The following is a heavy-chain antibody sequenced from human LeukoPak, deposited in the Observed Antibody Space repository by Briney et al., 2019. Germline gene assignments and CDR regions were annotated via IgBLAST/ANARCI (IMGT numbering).Heavy chain of an antibody. V-gene: IGHV4-61*08. CDR3: ARSPLFEWYYFDY. CDR1: GGSISSGGYY. CDR2: IYYSGST. J-gene: IGHJ4*02. Sequence: SETLSLTCAVSGGSISSGGYYWSWIRQPPGKGLEWIGYIYYSGSTNYNPSLKSRVTISVDTSKNQFSLKLSSVTAADTAVYYCARSPLFEWYYFDYWGQGTLVTVSS. D-gene: IGHD2-8*01.